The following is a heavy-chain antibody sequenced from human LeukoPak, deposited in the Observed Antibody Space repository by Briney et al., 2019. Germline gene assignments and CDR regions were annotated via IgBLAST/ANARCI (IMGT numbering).Heavy chain of an antibody. CDR2: IKSKSEGGTT. V-gene: IGHV3-15*01. Sequence: GRSLRPAWPVSGFSFGNAWIRWVRQAPREGLGWVGRIKSKSEGGTTDYAATVKGRFTISRDDSKNTLYMQMNSLKTEDTAVYYCTTDPLSPLPVYWGQGTLVTVSS. CDR1: GFSFGNAW. CDR3: TTDPLSPLPVY. J-gene: IGHJ4*02.